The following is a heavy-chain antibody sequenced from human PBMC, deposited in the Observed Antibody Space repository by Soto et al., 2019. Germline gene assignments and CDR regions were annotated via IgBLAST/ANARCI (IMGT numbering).Heavy chain of an antibody. CDR3: ARGPWAYFDY. CDR1: GGSFSGYY. J-gene: IGHJ4*02. V-gene: IGHV4-34*01. Sequence: SETLSLTCAVYGGSFSGYYWSWIRQPPGKGLEWIGEINHSGSTNYNPSLKSRVTISVDTSKNQFSLKLSSVTAADTAVYYCARGPWAYFDYWGQGTLVTVS. CDR2: INHSGST.